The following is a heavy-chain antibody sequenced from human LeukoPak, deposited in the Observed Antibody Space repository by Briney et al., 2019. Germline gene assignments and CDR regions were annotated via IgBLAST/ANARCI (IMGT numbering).Heavy chain of an antibody. CDR2: ISGSGGST. D-gene: IGHD2-15*01. CDR3: AKASRSLVVPLDY. V-gene: IGHV3-23*01. CDR1: GFTFSSYG. J-gene: IGHJ4*02. Sequence: PGGSLRLSCAASGFTFSSYGMSWVRQAPGKGLEWVSAISGSGGSTYYADSVKGRFTISRDNSKNTLYLQMNSLRAEDTAVYYCAKASRSLVVPLDYWGQGTLVTVSS.